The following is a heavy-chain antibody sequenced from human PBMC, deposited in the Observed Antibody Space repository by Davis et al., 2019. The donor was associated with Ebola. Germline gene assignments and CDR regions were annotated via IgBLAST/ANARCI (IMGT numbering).Heavy chain of an antibody. CDR2: ISGSGGST. Sequence: PGGSLRLSCAASGFTVINYSMTWVRQAPGKGLEWVSGISGSGGSTYYADSVKGRFTFSRDNSKNTLYLQMNSLRAEDTAVYYCAKGSLYGSRSITAGMDVWGQGTTVTVSS. V-gene: IGHV3-23*01. D-gene: IGHD4-17*01. J-gene: IGHJ6*02. CDR1: GFTVINYS. CDR3: AKGSLYGSRSITAGMDV.